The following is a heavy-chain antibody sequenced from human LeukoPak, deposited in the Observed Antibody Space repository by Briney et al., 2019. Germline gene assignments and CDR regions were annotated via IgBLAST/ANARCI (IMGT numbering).Heavy chain of an antibody. J-gene: IGHJ5*02. V-gene: IGHV1-8*02. Sequence: ASVKVSCKASGGTFSSYAISWVRQASGQGLEWMGWMNPNNGNTGYAQKFQGRVTMTRNTSISTAYMELSSLRSEDTAVYYCARGEGNSHAYNWFDLWGQGTLVTVSS. CDR2: MNPNNGNT. CDR1: GGTFSSYA. CDR3: ARGEGNSHAYNWFDL. D-gene: IGHD2-21*01.